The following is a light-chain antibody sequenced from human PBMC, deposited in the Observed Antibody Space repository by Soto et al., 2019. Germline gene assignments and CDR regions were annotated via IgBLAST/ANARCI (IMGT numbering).Light chain of an antibody. CDR2: GAS. CDR3: QQYNNWPPYT. CDR1: QSVSSN. Sequence: EIVMTQSPATLSVSPGERATLSCRASQSVSSNLAWYQQKPGQAPRLLIYGASTMATGIPATFSGSGSGTEFTLTISSLQSEDFAVYYCQQYNNWPPYTFGQGTKLEIK. J-gene: IGKJ2*01. V-gene: IGKV3-15*01.